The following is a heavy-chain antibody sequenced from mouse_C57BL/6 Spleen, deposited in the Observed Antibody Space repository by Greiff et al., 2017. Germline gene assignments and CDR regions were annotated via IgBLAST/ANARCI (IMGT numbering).Heavy chain of an antibody. V-gene: IGHV1-59*01. J-gene: IGHJ2*01. CDR2: IDPSDSYT. D-gene: IGHD1-1*01. CDR1: GYTFTSYW. Sequence: QVQLQQPGAELVRPGPSVKLSCKVSGYTFTSYWMHWVKQRPGQGLEWIGVIDPSDSYTNYNQKFKGKATLTVDTSSSTAYMQLSSLTSEDSAVYYCAREDYGSSYGYWGQGTTLTVSS. CDR3: AREDYGSSYGY.